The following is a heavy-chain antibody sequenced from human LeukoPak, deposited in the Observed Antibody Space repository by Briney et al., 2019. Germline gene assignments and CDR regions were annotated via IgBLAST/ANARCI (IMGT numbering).Heavy chain of an antibody. CDR3: ARATYCSSTSCYMGKGNFDF. J-gene: IGHJ4*02. CDR1: GGSFSGYY. CDR2: IHHSGST. Sequence: SETLSLTCAVYGGSFSGYYWSWIRQPPGKGLEWIGEIHHSGSTNYNPSLKRRVTISVDTSKNQFSLKLSSVTAADTAVYFCARATYCSSTSCYMGKGNFDFWGQGTLVTVSS. V-gene: IGHV4-34*01. D-gene: IGHD2-2*02.